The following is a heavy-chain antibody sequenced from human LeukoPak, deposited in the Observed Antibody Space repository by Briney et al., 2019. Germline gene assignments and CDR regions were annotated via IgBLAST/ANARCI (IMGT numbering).Heavy chain of an antibody. CDR1: GFTFSSYG. Sequence: PGRSLRLSCAASGFTFSSYGMHWVRQAPGKGLEWVANIKVDGSEKYYVDAVKGRFTISRDNAKNSLYLQMNSLRAEDTAVYYCARDIYYDSSGYYGSVYWGQGTLVTVSS. CDR3: ARDIYYDSSGYYGSVY. V-gene: IGHV3-7*01. J-gene: IGHJ4*02. D-gene: IGHD3-22*01. CDR2: IKVDGSEK.